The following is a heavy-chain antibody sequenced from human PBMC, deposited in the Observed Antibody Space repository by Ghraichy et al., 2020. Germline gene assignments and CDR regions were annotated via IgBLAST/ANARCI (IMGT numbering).Heavy chain of an antibody. Sequence: GESLNISCAASGLTFSDYWMNWVRQAPGRGLEWVANIKQDGSETNYVDSVKGRFTISRDNARRSLFLQMNNLRVDDTALYYCVGGAGWLYDYCGQGTVVTVSS. V-gene: IGHV3-7*03. J-gene: IGHJ4*02. D-gene: IGHD6-19*01. CDR3: VGGAGWLYDY. CDR1: GLTFSDYW. CDR2: IKQDGSET.